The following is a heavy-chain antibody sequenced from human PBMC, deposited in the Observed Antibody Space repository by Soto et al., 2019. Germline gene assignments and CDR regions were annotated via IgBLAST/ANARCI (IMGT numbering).Heavy chain of an antibody. V-gene: IGHV4-31*01. CDR1: GGSISSGGYY. J-gene: IGHJ6*02. D-gene: IGHD2-15*01. CDR2: IYYSGST. Sequence: QVQLQESGPGLVKPSQTLSLTCTVSGGSISSGGYYWSWIRQHPGKGLEWIGYIYYSGSTYYNPXXKSXXXISVDTSKNQXXLXLXXVTAADTAVYYCARDTYCSGGSCYKGDYYYYGMDVWGQGTTVTVSS. CDR3: ARDTYCSGGSCYKGDYYYYGMDV.